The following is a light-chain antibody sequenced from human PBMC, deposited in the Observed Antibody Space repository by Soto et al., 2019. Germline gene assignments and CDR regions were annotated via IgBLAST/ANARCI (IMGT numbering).Light chain of an antibody. CDR3: QQSYSTPPT. CDR1: QSIRSY. CDR2: AAS. J-gene: IGKJ4*01. V-gene: IGKV1-39*01. Sequence: DIQMTQSPSSLSASVGDRVTITCRASQSIRSYLNWYQQKPGKAHKLLIYAASSLQSGVPSRFSGSGSGTDFTLTISSLQPEDFATYYCQQSYSTPPTFGGGTKVEIK.